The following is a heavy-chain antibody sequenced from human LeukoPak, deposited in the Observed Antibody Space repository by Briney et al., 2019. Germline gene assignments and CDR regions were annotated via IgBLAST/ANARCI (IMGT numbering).Heavy chain of an antibody. Sequence: ASVKVSCKSSGYTFTDYYMHRVRQAPGQGLEWMGWISAYNGNTNYAQKLQGRVTIITDTSTSTAYMELRSLRSDETAVYYCARGGALDTAKARGDYWGQGTLVTVSS. V-gene: IGHV1-18*04. CDR1: GYTFTDYY. D-gene: IGHD5-18*01. J-gene: IGHJ4*02. CDR2: ISAYNGNT. CDR3: ARGGALDTAKARGDY.